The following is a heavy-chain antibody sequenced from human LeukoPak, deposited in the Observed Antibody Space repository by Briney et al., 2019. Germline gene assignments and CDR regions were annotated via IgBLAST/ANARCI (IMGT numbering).Heavy chain of an antibody. J-gene: IGHJ4*02. Sequence: PGGSLRLSCAASGFTFSNYNMNWVRQAPGKGLEWVSSISSSGTYIYYADSVKGRFAVSRDNAKNSLYLLMTSLRAEDTAVYYCAREYYDGGNSGYYYVELYYFDSWGQGTLVTVSS. CDR1: GFTFSNYN. V-gene: IGHV3-21*01. CDR2: ISSSGTYI. D-gene: IGHD3-22*01. CDR3: AREYYDGGNSGYYYVELYYFDS.